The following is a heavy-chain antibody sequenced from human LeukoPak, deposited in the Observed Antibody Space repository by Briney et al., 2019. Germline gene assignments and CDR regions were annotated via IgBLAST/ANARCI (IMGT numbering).Heavy chain of an antibody. J-gene: IGHJ4*02. Sequence: ASVKVSCKVSGYTLTELSMHWVRQAPGKGLEWMGGFDPEDGETIYAQKFQGRVTMTEDTSTDTAYMELSSLRSEDTAVYYCAKTSRNIVVGSKHFDYWGQGTLVTVSS. CDR1: GYTLTELS. CDR3: AKTSRNIVVGSKHFDY. V-gene: IGHV1-24*01. CDR2: FDPEDGET. D-gene: IGHD2-2*01.